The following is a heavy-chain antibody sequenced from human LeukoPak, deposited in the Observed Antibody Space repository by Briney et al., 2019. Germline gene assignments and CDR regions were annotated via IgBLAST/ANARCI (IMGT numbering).Heavy chain of an antibody. CDR1: GGSISRSNR. J-gene: IGHJ4*02. CDR2: IIHSGNT. CDR3: TGYNIPYTFEF. Sequence: PSETLSLTCAVSGGSISRSNRWTWVRQSPGKGLEWIGDIIHSGNTNYNPSLRSRLTISLDKSRNQFSLKLSSVTAADTAVYYCTGYNIPYTFEFWGQGTLVTVSS. D-gene: IGHD1-14*01. V-gene: IGHV4-4*02.